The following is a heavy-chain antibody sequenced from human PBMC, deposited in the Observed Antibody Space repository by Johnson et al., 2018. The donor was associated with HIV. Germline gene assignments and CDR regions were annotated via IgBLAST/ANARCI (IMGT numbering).Heavy chain of an antibody. CDR1: GFTFSSYA. CDR3: TRDWGITMTVVVAGAFDI. J-gene: IGHJ3*02. V-gene: IGHV3-30-3*01. Sequence: QVQLVESGGGVVQPGRSLRLSCAASGFTFSSYAMHWVRQAPGKGLEWVAVISYDGSNKYYADSVKGRFTISRDNSKNTLYLQMNSLRAEDTALYKCTRDWGITMTVVVAGAFDIWGQGTMVTVSS. CDR2: ISYDGSNK. D-gene: IGHD3-22*01.